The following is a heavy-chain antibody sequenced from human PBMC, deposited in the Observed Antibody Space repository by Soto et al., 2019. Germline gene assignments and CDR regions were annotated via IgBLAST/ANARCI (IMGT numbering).Heavy chain of an antibody. CDR2: IYYSGST. V-gene: IGHV4-30-4*01. J-gene: IGHJ4*02. CDR1: GGSISSGDYY. Sequence: ASETLSLTXTVSGGSISSGDYYWSWIRQPPGKGLEWIGYIYYSGSTYYNPSLKSRVTISVDTSKNQFSLKLSSVTAADTAVYYCARGRYCSSTSCFFDYWGQGTLVTVSS. D-gene: IGHD2-2*01. CDR3: ARGRYCSSTSCFFDY.